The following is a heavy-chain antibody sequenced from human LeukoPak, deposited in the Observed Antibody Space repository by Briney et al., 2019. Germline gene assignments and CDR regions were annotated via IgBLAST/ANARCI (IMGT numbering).Heavy chain of an antibody. Sequence: PSETLSLTCTVSGGSISSYYWSWVRQAPGKGLEWVAVISYDGSNKYYADSVKGRFTISRDNSKNTLYLQMNSLRAEDTAVYFCARSRTSDSTGYPIDYWGQGTLVTVSS. CDR1: GGSISSYY. J-gene: IGHJ4*02. V-gene: IGHV3-30-3*01. CDR3: ARSRTSDSTGYPIDY. CDR2: ISYDGSNK. D-gene: IGHD3-22*01.